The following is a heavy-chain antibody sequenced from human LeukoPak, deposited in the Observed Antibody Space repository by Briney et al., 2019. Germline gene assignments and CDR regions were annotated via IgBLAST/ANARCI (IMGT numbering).Heavy chain of an antibody. D-gene: IGHD3-22*01. V-gene: IGHV1-2*02. J-gene: IGHJ4*02. CDR3: ARPQRASSGYYLYYFDY. CDR2: INPNSGGT. CDR1: GYTFTCYY. Sequence: ASVKVSCKASGYTFTCYYMHWVRQAPGQGLEWMGWINPNSGGTNYAQKFQGRVTMTRDTSISTAYMELSRLRSDDTAVYYCARPQRASSGYYLYYFDYWDQGTLVTVSS.